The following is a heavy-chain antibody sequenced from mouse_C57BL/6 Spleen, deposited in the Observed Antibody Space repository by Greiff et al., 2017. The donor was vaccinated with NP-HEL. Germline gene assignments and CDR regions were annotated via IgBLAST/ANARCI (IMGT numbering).Heavy chain of an antibody. D-gene: IGHD2-4*01. CDR1: GFTFSDYY. V-gene: IGHV5-16*01. CDR3: ARERSYYDHFFDY. J-gene: IGHJ2*01. CDR2: INYDGSST. Sequence: EVQLVESEGGLVQPGSSMKLSCTASGFTFSDYYMAWVRQVPEKGLEWVANINYDGSSTYYLDSLKSRFIISRDNAKNILYLQMSSLKSEDTATYYCARERSYYDHFFDYWGQGTTLTVSS.